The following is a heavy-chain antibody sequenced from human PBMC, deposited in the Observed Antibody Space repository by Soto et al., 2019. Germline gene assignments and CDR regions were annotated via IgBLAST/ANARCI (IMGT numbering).Heavy chain of an antibody. CDR3: AKRNLVVRPPFDY. Sequence: EVQLLESGGGLVQPGGSLRLSCAASGFTFSSYAMSWVRQAPGKGLELVSTISGSGGGIYYADSVKGRFTISRDNSKNTLDLQMNSLRAEDTAVYYCAKRNLVVRPPFDYWGQGTLVTVSS. CDR2: ISGSGGGI. D-gene: IGHD2-15*01. CDR1: GFTFSSYA. V-gene: IGHV3-23*01. J-gene: IGHJ4*02.